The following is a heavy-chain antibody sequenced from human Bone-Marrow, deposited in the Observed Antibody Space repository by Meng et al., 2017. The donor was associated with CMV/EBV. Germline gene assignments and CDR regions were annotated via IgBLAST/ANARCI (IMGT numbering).Heavy chain of an antibody. Sequence: GESLKISCAASEFTFSNAWMSWVRQAPGKGLEWVGRIKSKADDGTTDYAAPVKGRFTISRDDSKNTLYLQMNSLKTEDTAVYYCTTDRYCSTATCYRVGVDYWGHGTLVTVSS. CDR3: TTDRYCSTATCYRVGVDY. V-gene: IGHV3-15*01. J-gene: IGHJ4*01. CDR2: IKSKADDGTT. CDR1: EFTFSNAW. D-gene: IGHD2-2*02.